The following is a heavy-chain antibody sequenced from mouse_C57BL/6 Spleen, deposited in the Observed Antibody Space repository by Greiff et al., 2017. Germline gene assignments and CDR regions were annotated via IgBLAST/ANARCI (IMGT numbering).Heavy chain of an antibody. D-gene: IGHD2-2*01. CDR1: GYTFTSYW. J-gene: IGHJ2*01. Sequence: QVQLQQPGAELVKPGASVKLSCKASGYTFTSYWMHWVKQRTGPGLEWIGMIHPNSGSTNYNEKLKSKATLTVDKSSSQAYMQLHSLTSEDAAVYYCAREEGVTTNYCDYWGQGTTRTVSS. V-gene: IGHV1-64*01. CDR3: AREEGVTTNYCDY. CDR2: IHPNSGST.